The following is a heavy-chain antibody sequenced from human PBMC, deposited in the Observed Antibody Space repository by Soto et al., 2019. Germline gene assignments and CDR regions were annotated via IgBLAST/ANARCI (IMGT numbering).Heavy chain of an antibody. CDR3: ARDVLPRGNFIPGKLFEY. Sequence: GASVKVSCKTSGYSFTGYSVHWVRQAPGHGPEWMGWINPKSGGTKYAQKFQGRVTMTRDTSISTVFMELSRVTSDDTAVYYCARDVLPRGNFIPGKLFEYWGQASMVNVSS. D-gene: IGHD1-20*01. CDR2: INPKSGGT. V-gene: IGHV1-2*02. J-gene: IGHJ4*02. CDR1: GYSFTGYS.